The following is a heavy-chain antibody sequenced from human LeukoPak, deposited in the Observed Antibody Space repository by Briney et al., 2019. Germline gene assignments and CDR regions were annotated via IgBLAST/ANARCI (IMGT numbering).Heavy chain of an antibody. CDR1: GFTFSSDA. D-gene: IGHD1-26*01. J-gene: IGHJ4*02. Sequence: GRSLRLSCAASGFTFSSDAMTWVRQAPGKGLEWVSTISGSGVYTYDADSVKGRFTISRDNSKKTLYLQMDSLRADDTAVYYCAKRREGATDFWGQGTLVTVSS. V-gene: IGHV3-23*01. CDR3: AKRREGATDF. CDR2: ISGSGVYT.